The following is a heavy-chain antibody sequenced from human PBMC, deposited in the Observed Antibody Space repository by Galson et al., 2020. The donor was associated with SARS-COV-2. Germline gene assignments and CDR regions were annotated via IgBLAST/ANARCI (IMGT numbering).Heavy chain of an antibody. CDR3: ARFQDSSGWFQNWFDP. J-gene: IGHJ5*02. Sequence: SETLSLTCTVSGGSISSYYWSWIRQPPGKGLEWIGYIYYSGSTNYNPSLKSRVTISVDTSKNQFSLKLSSVTAADTAVYYCARFQDSSGWFQNWFDPWGQGTLVTVSS. CDR1: GGSISSYY. D-gene: IGHD6-19*01. CDR2: IYYSGST. V-gene: IGHV4-59*01.